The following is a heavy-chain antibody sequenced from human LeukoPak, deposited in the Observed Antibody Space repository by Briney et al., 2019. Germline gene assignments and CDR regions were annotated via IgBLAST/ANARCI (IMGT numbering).Heavy chain of an antibody. CDR1: GYTFTSYY. D-gene: IGHD1-1*01. Sequence: ASVKVSCEASGYTFTSYYMHWVRQAPGQGLEWMGIINPSGGSTSYAQKFQGRVTMTRDTSTSTVYMELSSLRSEDTAVYYCARERLRQDGMDYGMDVWGQGTTVTVSS. CDR2: INPSGGST. J-gene: IGHJ6*02. V-gene: IGHV1-46*01. CDR3: ARERLRQDGMDYGMDV.